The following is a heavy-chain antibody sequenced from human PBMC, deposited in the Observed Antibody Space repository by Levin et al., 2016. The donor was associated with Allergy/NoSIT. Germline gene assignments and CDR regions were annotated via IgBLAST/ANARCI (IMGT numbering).Heavy chain of an antibody. CDR3: ARHPDYSSHDAFDI. CDR2: IYYSGRT. V-gene: IGHV4-59*08. J-gene: IGHJ3*02. Sequence: RQAPGKGLEWIGYIYYSGRTTYNPSLQSRVTISVDTSKNQFSLKLSAVTAADTAVYYCARHPDYSSHDAFDIWGQGTMVTVSS. D-gene: IGHD2-15*01.